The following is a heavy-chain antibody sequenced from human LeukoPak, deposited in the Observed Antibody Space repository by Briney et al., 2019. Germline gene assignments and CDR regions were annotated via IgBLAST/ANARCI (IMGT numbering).Heavy chain of an antibody. D-gene: IGHD3-3*01. Sequence: ASVKVSCKASGYTFTNYGIRWVRQAPGQGLEWMGWITTYNGNTNYAQKLQGRVTMTRDTSTTTAYMELRSLRSDDTAVYYCARVRHYDFWSGYSDNWYFDLWGRGTLVTVSS. CDR2: ITTYNGNT. CDR1: GYTFTNYG. J-gene: IGHJ2*01. V-gene: IGHV1-18*01. CDR3: ARVRHYDFWSGYSDNWYFDL.